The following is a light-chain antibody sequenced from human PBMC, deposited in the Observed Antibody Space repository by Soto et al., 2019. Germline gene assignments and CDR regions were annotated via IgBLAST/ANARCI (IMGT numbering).Light chain of an antibody. CDR1: QGIFSA. J-gene: IGKJ5*01. CDR3: HQFNKYPIT. V-gene: IGKV1D-13*01. CDR2: DAS. Sequence: ALQLTQSPSSLSASVGDTVTITCRASQGIFSALAWYQQRPGKPPKVLISDASTLENGVPSRFSGSGSGTDFTLTISSLQPEYFSSYSCHQFNKYPITFGPGTRLDIK.